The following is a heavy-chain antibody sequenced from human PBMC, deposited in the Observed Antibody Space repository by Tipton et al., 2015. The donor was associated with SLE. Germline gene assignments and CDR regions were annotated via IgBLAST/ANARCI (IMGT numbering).Heavy chain of an antibody. V-gene: IGHV1-69*06. J-gene: IGHJ6*03. Sequence: QVQLVQSGAEVKKPGSSVKVSCKASGGTFSSYAISWVRQAPGQGLEWMGGIIPIFGTANYAQKFQGRVTITADKSTSTAAMELSSLRSEDTAVYYCSRGGDFWSGYPYYYYYYMDVWGKGTTVTISS. CDR3: SRGGDFWSGYPYYYYYYMDV. CDR2: IIPIFGTA. D-gene: IGHD3-3*01. CDR1: GGTFSSYA.